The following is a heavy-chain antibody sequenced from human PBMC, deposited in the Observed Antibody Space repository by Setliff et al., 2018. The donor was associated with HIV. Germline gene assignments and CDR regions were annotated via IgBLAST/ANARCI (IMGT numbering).Heavy chain of an antibody. D-gene: IGHD2-15*01. J-gene: IGHJ4*02. V-gene: IGHV4-59*08. CDR3: ARSVPRNCSGGSCYPPLFDY. CDR1: GGSISSYY. CDR2: INHSGNT. Sequence: SETLSLTCTGSGGSISSYYWSWIRQPPGKGLEWIGEINHSGNTTYNPSLKSRVTMSVDTTKNQFSLKLSSVTAADTAVYYCARSVPRNCSGGSCYPPLFDYWGQGTLVTVSS.